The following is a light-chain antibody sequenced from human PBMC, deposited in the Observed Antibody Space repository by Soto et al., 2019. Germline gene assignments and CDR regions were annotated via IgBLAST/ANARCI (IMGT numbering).Light chain of an antibody. Sequence: DIQLTQSPSTLSASVGDRVTITCRASQSIGNSLAWYRQQPGKAPKLLIYGASNLASGVPSRFSGSGSGTEFTLTISSLQPDDFATYYCQQYNRYPGRTFGPATKVEIK. CDR2: GAS. V-gene: IGKV1-5*03. CDR3: QQYNRYPGRT. J-gene: IGKJ1*01. CDR1: QSIGNS.